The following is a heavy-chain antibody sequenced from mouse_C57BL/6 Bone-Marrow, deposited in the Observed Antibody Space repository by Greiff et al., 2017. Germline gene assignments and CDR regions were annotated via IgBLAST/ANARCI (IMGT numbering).Heavy chain of an antibody. CDR2: IYPGGGYT. CDR3: ARRGVVATFPNYFDY. J-gene: IGHJ2*01. CDR1: GYTFTNYW. V-gene: IGHV1-63*01. D-gene: IGHD1-1*01. Sequence: QVHVKQSGAELVRPGTSVKMSCKASGYTFTNYWIGWAKQRPGHGLEWIGDIYPGGGYTNYNEKFKGKATLTADKSSSTAYMQFSSLTSEDSAIYYCARRGVVATFPNYFDYWGQGTTLTVSS.